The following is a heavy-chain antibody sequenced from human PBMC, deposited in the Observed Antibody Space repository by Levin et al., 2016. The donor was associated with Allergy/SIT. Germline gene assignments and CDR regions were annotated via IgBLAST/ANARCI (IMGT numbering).Heavy chain of an antibody. D-gene: IGHD3-3*01. CDR1: GGSISSYY. V-gene: IGHV4-59*13. CDR2: IYYSGST. CDR3: ARNQYYDFWSGHHGGWFDP. Sequence: GSLRLSCTVSGGSISSYYWSWIRQPPGKGLEWIGYIYYSGSTNYNPSLKSRVTISVDTSKNQFSLKLSSVTAADTAVYYCARNQYYDFWSGHHGGWFDPWGQGTLVTVSS. J-gene: IGHJ5*02.